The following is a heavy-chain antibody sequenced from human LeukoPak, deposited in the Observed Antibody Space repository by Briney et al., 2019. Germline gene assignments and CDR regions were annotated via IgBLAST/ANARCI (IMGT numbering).Heavy chain of an antibody. Sequence: PGRSLGLSCAASGFTFSSYAMHWVRQAPGKGLEWVAVISYDGSNKYYADSVKGRFTISRDNSKNTLYLQMNSLRAEDTAVYYCARLVGATERSDYWGQGTLVTVSS. CDR3: ARLVGATERSDY. V-gene: IGHV3-30-3*01. D-gene: IGHD1-26*01. CDR1: GFTFSSYA. CDR2: ISYDGSNK. J-gene: IGHJ4*02.